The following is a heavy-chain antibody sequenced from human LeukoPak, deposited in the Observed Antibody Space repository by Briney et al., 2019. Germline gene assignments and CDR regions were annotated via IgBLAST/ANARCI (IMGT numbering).Heavy chain of an antibody. V-gene: IGHV4-39*01. CDR3: ARRRYYDGSGYLE. CDR1: GDSVSRSDSY. Sequence: SETLCLTCSVSGDSVSRSDSYWDWIRPPPGKGLEWIGTIYYSGRTYYSPSLKRRVTMSVDPSNNQFTLNRRSVTAADTALYYFARRRYYDGSGYLEWGQGTLLSVSS. D-gene: IGHD3-22*01. CDR2: IYYSGRT. J-gene: IGHJ1*01.